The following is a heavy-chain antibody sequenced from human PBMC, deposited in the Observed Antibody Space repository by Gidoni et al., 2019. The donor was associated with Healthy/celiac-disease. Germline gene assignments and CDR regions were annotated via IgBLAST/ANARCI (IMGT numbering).Heavy chain of an antibody. Sequence: VQLVESGGGLVKTGGSLRLSCAASGFTFSNAWMSWVRQAPGKGLDWVGRSKSKTDGGTTDYAAPVKGRFTISRDDSKNTLYLQMNSLKTEDTAVYYCTTVGAVAGNYWGQGTLVTVSS. V-gene: IGHV3-15*01. D-gene: IGHD6-19*01. CDR2: SKSKTDGGTT. J-gene: IGHJ4*02. CDR1: GFTFSNAW. CDR3: TTVGAVAGNY.